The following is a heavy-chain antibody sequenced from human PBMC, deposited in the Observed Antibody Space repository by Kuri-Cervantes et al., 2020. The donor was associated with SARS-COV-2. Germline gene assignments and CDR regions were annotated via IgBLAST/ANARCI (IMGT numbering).Heavy chain of an antibody. V-gene: IGHV4-59*01. J-gene: IGHJ6*02. CDR1: GCSISSYY. CDR3: ARIGSYDFWSGYPSRPQYYYYYGMDV. Sequence: GSLRLSCTVSGCSISSYYWSWIRQPPGKGLEWIGYIYYSGSTNYNPSLKSRVTISVDTSKNQFSLKLSSVTAADTAVYYCARIGSYDFWSGYPSRPQYYYYYGMDVWGQGTTVTVSS. CDR2: IYYSGST. D-gene: IGHD3-3*01.